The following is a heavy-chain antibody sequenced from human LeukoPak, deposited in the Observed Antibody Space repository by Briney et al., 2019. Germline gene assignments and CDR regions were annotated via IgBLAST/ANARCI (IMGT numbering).Heavy chain of an antibody. CDR2: ISSSSSYI. V-gene: IGHV3-21*01. D-gene: IGHD2-15*01. Sequence: GGSLRLSCAASGFTFSSYSMNWVRQAPGKGLEWVSSISSSSSYIYYADPVKGRFTISRDNAKNSLYLQMNSLRAEDTAVYYCASYCSGGSCYDWFDPWGQGTLVTVSS. CDR1: GFTFSSYS. CDR3: ASYCSGGSCYDWFDP. J-gene: IGHJ5*02.